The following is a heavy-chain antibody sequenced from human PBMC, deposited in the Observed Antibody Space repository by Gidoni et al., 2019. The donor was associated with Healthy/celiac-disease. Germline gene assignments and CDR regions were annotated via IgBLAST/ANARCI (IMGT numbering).Heavy chain of an antibody. CDR3: AKERTFRTVLYFDY. CDR1: GFPFRSYA. CDR2: ISGRGGST. Sequence: EVQLLESGGGLVQPGGSLRLFCAASGFPFRSYAMSWVRQAPGKGVEWVAAISGRGGSTYYADYVKGRFTISRDNSKNTRYLQMNSLRAEDTAVYYCAKERTFRTVLYFDYWGQGTLVTVSS. D-gene: IGHD4-17*01. V-gene: IGHV3-23*01. J-gene: IGHJ4*02.